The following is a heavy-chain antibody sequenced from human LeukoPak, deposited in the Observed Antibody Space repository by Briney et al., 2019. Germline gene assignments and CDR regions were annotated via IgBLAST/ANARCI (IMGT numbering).Heavy chain of an antibody. CDR3: ARALTFWGSYRYPL. V-gene: IGHV3-30*03. CDR2: ISYDGSNK. J-gene: IGHJ4*02. D-gene: IGHD3-16*02. Sequence: GGSLRLSCAASGFTFSSYGMHWVRQAPGKGLEWVAVISYDGSNKYYADSVKGRFTISRDNAKNSLYLQMNSLRAEDTAVYYCARALTFWGSYRYPLWGQGTLVTVSS. CDR1: GFTFSSYG.